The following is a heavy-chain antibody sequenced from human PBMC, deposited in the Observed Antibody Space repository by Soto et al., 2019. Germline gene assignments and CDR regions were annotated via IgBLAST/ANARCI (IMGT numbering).Heavy chain of an antibody. V-gene: IGHV4-4*07. Sequence: PSETLSLTCTVSGASISGFYWSWIRKSAGKGLEWIGRIYATGSTYYNPSLKSRVTISVDTSKNQFSLKLSSVTAADTAVYYCARGSTTVTTYWFDPWGQGTLVTVSS. CDR3: ARGSTTVTTYWFDP. CDR2: IYATGST. CDR1: GASISGFY. D-gene: IGHD4-17*01. J-gene: IGHJ5*02.